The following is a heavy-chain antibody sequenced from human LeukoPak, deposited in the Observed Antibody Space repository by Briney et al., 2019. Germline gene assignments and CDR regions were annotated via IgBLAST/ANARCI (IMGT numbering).Heavy chain of an antibody. CDR2: INHSGST. D-gene: IGHD3-22*01. CDR1: GWSFSGYY. J-gene: IGHJ3*02. CDR3: ACLTTADAFDI. V-gene: IGHV4-34*01. Sequence: PSETLCLTCAVYGWSFSGYYWSWIRQPPGKGLEWIGEINHSGSTNYNPSLKSRVTISVDTSKNQFSLKLSSVTAADTAVYYCACLTTADAFDIWGQGTMVTVSS.